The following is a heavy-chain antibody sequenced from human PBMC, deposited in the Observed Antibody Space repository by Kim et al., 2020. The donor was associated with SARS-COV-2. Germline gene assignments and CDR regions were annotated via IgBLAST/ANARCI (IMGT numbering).Heavy chain of an antibody. V-gene: IGHV3-23*01. CDR1: AFTFSKFA. Sequence: GGSLRLSCAGSAFTFSKFAMAWVRQAPGKGLEWVAVISASGAATYYADSVKGRFTISRDNSKNTLNLQMNSLRVEDTATYYCAKYVWSSSFFCDYFDSWGQGSLVTV. CDR3: AKYVWSSSFFCDYFDS. J-gene: IGHJ4*02. D-gene: IGHD3-3*01. CDR2: ISASGAAT.